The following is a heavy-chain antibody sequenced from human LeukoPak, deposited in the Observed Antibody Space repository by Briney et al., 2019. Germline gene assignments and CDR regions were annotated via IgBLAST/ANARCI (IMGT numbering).Heavy chain of an antibody. V-gene: IGHV4-39*01. Sequence: PSETPSLTCTVSGGSISSSSYYWGWIRQPPGKGLEWIGSIYYSGSTYYNPSLKSRVTISVDTSKNQFSLKLSSVTAADTAVYYCARISVGAGGNNWFDPWGQGTLVTVSS. J-gene: IGHJ5*02. CDR1: GGSISSSSYY. CDR3: ARISVGAGGNNWFDP. CDR2: IYYSGST. D-gene: IGHD1-26*01.